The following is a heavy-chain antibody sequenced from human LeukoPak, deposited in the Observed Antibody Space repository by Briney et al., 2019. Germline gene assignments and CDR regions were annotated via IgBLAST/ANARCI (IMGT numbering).Heavy chain of an antibody. J-gene: IGHJ5*02. CDR2: IDYIGST. CDR1: GGSISGYS. Sequence: SGTLSLTCTASGGSISGYSWSWIRQPPGKGLEWIAHIDYIGSTKYHPSLRSRVTISVDTSKNELSLKLTSLTAADTAIYYCARRLYSSGYGDWFDPWGQGTLVTVSS. D-gene: IGHD6-19*01. V-gene: IGHV4-59*08. CDR3: ARRLYSSGYGDWFDP.